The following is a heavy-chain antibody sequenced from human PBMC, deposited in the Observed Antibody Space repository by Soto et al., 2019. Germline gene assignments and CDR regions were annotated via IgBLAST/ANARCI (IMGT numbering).Heavy chain of an antibody. CDR2: ISTSGSTI. V-gene: IGHV3-48*03. CDR1: VFTFSSYE. J-gene: IGHJ4*02. Sequence: PGGSLRLSCAASVFTFSSYEMNCVRHSPGKWLEWVSYISTSGSTIYYADSVKGRFTTSRDNAKNSLYLQMNSLRAEDTAVYYCARASVVVVEGFEYWGQGTLVTVSS. D-gene: IGHD2-15*01. CDR3: ARASVVVVEGFEY.